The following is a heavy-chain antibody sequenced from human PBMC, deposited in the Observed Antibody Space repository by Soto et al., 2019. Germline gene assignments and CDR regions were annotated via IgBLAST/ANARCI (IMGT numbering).Heavy chain of an antibody. CDR3: ARGSSSSPRGYYYYYYGMDV. D-gene: IGHD6-13*01. CDR1: GVTFRTYG. V-gene: IGHV3-30*03. J-gene: IGHJ6*02. CDR2: ISYDGDYT. Sequence: PGWSLRLSCVVSGVTFRTYGIHWVRQAPGKGLEWVAVISYDGDYTWYADSVKGRFTISRDNSKNTIYLQLTSLRSEDTAVYYCARGSSSSPRGYYYYYYGMDVWGQGTTVTVSS.